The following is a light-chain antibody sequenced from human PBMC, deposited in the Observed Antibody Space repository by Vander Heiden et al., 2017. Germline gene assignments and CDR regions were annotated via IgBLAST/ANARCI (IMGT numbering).Light chain of an antibody. CDR1: SSDVGGYNY. V-gene: IGLV2-8*01. CDR3: SSYAGGNSRV. CDR2: EVR. J-gene: IGLJ2*01. Sequence: QSALPQPPSASGSPGQSVPISCTGTSSDVGGYNYVSWYQKHPGKAPKLMISEVRKRPSGVPDRFSGSKSGNAAFLTGSGLQAEDEAYYYCSSYAGGNSRVFGGGTKVTGL.